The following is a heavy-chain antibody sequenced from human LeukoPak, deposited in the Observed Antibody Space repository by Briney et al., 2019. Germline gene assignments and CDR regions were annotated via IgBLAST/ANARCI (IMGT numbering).Heavy chain of an antibody. Sequence: SETLSLTCTVSGGSISSSSYFWGWTRQPPGKGLEWIGTIFYRGNTYYNPSLKSRVIIPVDTSKNQFSLKLNSVTAADTAVYYCARARGSNDVFDIWGQGTLVTVSS. V-gene: IGHV4-39*02. CDR2: IFYRGNT. CDR3: ARARGSNDVFDI. D-gene: IGHD3-16*01. CDR1: GGSISSSSYF. J-gene: IGHJ3*02.